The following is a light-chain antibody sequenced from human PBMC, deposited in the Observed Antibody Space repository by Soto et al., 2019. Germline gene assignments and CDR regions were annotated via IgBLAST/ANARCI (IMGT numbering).Light chain of an antibody. V-gene: IGKV3-15*01. CDR3: QQCNNWPPFT. J-gene: IGKJ4*01. Sequence: DIVMTQSPVTLSVSPGESATLSCRASQNIESNLAWYQQKPGQSPRLLIYTASTRASGIPARFSGSGYGTEFTLTISSLQSEDSAVYYCQQCNNWPPFTFGGGTKVDIK. CDR2: TAS. CDR1: QNIESN.